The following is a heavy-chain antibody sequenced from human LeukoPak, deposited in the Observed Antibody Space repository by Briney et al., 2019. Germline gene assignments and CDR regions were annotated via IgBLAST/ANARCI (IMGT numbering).Heavy chain of an antibody. J-gene: IGHJ4*02. CDR2: IYYSGST. CDR3: ARHETSWFGEPPFYY. D-gene: IGHD3-10*01. Sequence: SETLSLTCTVSGGSISSYYWSWIRQPPGKGLEWIGYIYYSGSTNYNPSLQSRVTISVDTSKNQFSLKLSSVTAADTAVYYCARHETSWFGEPPFYYWGQRTLVTVSS. CDR1: GGSISSYY. V-gene: IGHV4-59*01.